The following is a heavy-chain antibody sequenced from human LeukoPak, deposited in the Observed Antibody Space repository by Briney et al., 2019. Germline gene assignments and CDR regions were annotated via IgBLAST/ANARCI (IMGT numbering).Heavy chain of an antibody. Sequence: PGGSLRLSCAASGFTFSRYTMNWVRQAPGKGLEWISHITTGSATYYADSVKGRFTISRDNAKNSLYLQLNSLRDEDTAFYYCASSGSYRFDYWGQGTLVTVSS. D-gene: IGHD1-26*01. CDR3: ASSGSYRFDY. V-gene: IGHV3-48*02. CDR2: ITTGSAT. J-gene: IGHJ4*02. CDR1: GFTFSRYT.